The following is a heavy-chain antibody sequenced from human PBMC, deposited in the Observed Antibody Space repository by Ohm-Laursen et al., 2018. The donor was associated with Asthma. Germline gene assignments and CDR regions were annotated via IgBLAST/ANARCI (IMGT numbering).Heavy chain of an antibody. V-gene: IGHV3-33*01. D-gene: IGHD4-17*01. CDR3: VRDSYWETTVHYGMDV. CDR2: IWYDGSNK. Sequence: SLRLSCAAPGFTFSSYGMHWVRQAPGKGLEWVAVIWYDGSNKYYADSVKGRFTISRDNSKNTLYLQMNSLRAEDTAVYYCVRDSYWETTVHYGMDVWGQGTTVTVSS. CDR1: GFTFSSYG. J-gene: IGHJ6*02.